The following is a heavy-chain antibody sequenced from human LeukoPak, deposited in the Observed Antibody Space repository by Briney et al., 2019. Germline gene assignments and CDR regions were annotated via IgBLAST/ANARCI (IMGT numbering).Heavy chain of an antibody. CDR1: GFTFSSYA. D-gene: IGHD2-15*01. CDR3: AKERNIVVVVAATN. CDR2: IGGSGGST. V-gene: IGHV3-23*01. J-gene: IGHJ4*02. Sequence: GGSLRLSCAASGFTFSSYAMSWVRQASGKGLEWVSAIGGSGGSTYYADSVRGRFTISRDNSKNTLYLQMNSLRAEDTAVYYCAKERNIVVVVAATNWGQGTLVTVSS.